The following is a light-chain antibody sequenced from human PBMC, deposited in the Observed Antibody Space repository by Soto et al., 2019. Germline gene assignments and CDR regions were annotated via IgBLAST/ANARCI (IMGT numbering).Light chain of an antibody. CDR2: GAS. Sequence: EFVLTHSPGTLSLSPGESATLSCRACQSVSSSYLAWYHQKPGQAXXLLIYGASSRATGIPDRFSGSGSGTDYTLTISRLEPHDFSAYYCQQYGSTPSITFGQGTRLEIK. CDR1: QSVSSSY. V-gene: IGKV3-20*01. CDR3: QQYGSTPSIT. J-gene: IGKJ5*01.